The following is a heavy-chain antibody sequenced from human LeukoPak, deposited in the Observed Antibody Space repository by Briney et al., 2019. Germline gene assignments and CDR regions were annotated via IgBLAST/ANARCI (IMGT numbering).Heavy chain of an antibody. Sequence: TSETLSLTCTVSGGSINYCYWSWIRQPPGKGLEYIGYIYSSGSTNYNPSLKSRVTMSVDTSKNQFSLKLSSVTAADTAVYYCARDSRYSDTSGYYYSHYYMDVWGKGTTVTVSS. CDR3: ARDSRYSDTSGYYYSHYYMDV. CDR2: IYSSGST. J-gene: IGHJ6*03. V-gene: IGHV4-59*01. CDR1: GGSINYCY. D-gene: IGHD3-22*01.